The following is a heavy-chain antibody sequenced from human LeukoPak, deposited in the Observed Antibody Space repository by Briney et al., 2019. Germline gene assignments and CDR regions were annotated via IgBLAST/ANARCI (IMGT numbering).Heavy chain of an antibody. CDR3: ARMWRGIYDFWSGYSLYNYYYGMDV. D-gene: IGHD3-3*01. CDR1: GGSISSGDYY. CDR2: IYYSGST. Sequence: PSETLSLTCTVSGGSISSGDYYWSWIRQPPGKGLEWIGSIYYSGSTYYNPSLKSRVTISVDTSKNQFSLKLSSVTAADTAVYYCARMWRGIYDFWSGYSLYNYYYGMDVWGQGTTVTVSS. V-gene: IGHV4-39*01. J-gene: IGHJ6*02.